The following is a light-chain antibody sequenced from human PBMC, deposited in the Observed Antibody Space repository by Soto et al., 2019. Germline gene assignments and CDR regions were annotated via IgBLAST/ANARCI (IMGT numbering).Light chain of an antibody. J-gene: IGKJ1*01. CDR3: MQALQTPWT. CDR1: QSLLHSNGYNY. V-gene: IGKV2-28*01. CDR2: LGS. Sequence: DIVMTQSPLSLPFTPGEPASISCRSSQSLLHSNGYNYLDWYLQKPGQSPQLLIYLGSNRASGVPDRFSGSGSGTDFTPKISRVEAEDVGVYYCMQALQTPWTFGQGTKVEIK.